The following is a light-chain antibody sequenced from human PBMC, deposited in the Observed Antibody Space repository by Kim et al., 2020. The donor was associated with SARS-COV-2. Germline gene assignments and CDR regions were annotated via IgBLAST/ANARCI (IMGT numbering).Light chain of an antibody. V-gene: IGKV3-20*01. J-gene: IGKJ1*01. CDR3: QQYSSSPAT. CDR1: QSRSSKS. Sequence: SPRKRAPLPCRAIQSRSSKSLAWYPEKPAQSPRLLIYGAYSRATGIPDRFSGSGSGTDFTLTITRLEPEDFAVYYCQQYSSSPATCGQGTKVDIK. CDR2: GAY.